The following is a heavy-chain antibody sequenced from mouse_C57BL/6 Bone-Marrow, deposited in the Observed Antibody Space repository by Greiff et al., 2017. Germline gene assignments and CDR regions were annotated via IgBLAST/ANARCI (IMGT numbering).Heavy chain of an antibody. D-gene: IGHD3-3*01. J-gene: IGHJ3*01. CDR2: IVPEDGET. CDR3: ARWGLAWFAY. V-gene: IGHV14-2*01. Sequence: VHVKKSGAELVKPGASVKLSCTASGFNFKDYYMHWVKQRTEQGLAWIGGIVPEDGETKYATKFQGKATITADTSSNTRCLQLSSLTSEDTAVYYCARWGLAWFAYGGQGPLVTVSA. CDR1: GFNFKDYY.